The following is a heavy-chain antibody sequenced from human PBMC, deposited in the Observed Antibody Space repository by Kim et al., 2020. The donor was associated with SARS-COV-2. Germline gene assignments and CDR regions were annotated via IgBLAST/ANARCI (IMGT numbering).Heavy chain of an antibody. CDR3: TRESAMVTPYCDF. J-gene: IGHJ4*02. CDR2: INRDGSST. D-gene: IGHD5-18*01. Sequence: GGSLRLSCVASGFTFSSYWMHWVRQAPGKGLVWVSRINRDGSSTYYADSVKGRFSFSRDNAKKTLFLQVNSLSAEDTAVYYCTRESAMVTPYCDFWGQGTLVTVSS. V-gene: IGHV3-74*01. CDR1: GFTFSSYW.